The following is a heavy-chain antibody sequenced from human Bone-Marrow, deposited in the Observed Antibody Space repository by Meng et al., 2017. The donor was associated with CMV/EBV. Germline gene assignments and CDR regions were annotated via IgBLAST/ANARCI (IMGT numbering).Heavy chain of an antibody. Sequence: SETLSLTCTVSGGPIRSAGYHWAWIRQPPGNGLEGIGSILDSGNTYYKSSPKSRLVILVDTSKNQFSLKLSSVTAADTAGYYCARGRRRVVVAAPFDYWGQGTLVTVSS. J-gene: IGHJ4*02. CDR2: ILDSGNT. CDR1: GGPIRSAGYH. D-gene: IGHD2-15*01. CDR3: ARGRRRVVVAAPFDY. V-gene: IGHV4-39*01.